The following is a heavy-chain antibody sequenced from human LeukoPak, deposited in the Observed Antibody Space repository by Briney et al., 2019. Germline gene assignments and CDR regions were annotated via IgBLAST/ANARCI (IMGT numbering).Heavy chain of an antibody. Sequence: ASVKVSCKASGYTFTSYGISWVRQAPGQGLEWMGWISAYNGNTNYAQKLQGRVTMTTDTSTSTAYMELRSLRSDDTAVYYCARDLLVAPNDAFDIWGQGTMVTVSS. D-gene: IGHD2-2*01. J-gene: IGHJ3*02. CDR1: GYTFTSYG. CDR3: ARDLLVAPNDAFDI. CDR2: ISAYNGNT. V-gene: IGHV1-18*01.